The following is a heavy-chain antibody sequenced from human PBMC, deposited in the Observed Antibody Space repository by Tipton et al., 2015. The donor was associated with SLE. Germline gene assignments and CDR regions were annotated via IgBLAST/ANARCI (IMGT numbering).Heavy chain of an antibody. V-gene: IGHV3-74*01. CDR3: ARAQLTDSAYGDFDY. D-gene: IGHD5-12*01. J-gene: IGHJ4*02. CDR2: ISSDGSST. CDR1: GFTSSRNW. Sequence: SLRLSCAASGFTSSRNWMHWVRQAPGKGLVWVSRISSDGSSTTYADSVKGRFTISRDNAKNTLYLQMNSLRAEDTAVYYCARAQLTDSAYGDFDYWGQGTLVTVSS.